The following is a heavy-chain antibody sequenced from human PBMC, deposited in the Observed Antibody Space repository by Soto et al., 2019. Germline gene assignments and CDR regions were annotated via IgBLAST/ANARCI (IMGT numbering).Heavy chain of an antibody. CDR1: GFTFSSYA. V-gene: IGHV3-23*01. D-gene: IGHD5-12*01. Sequence: VQLLESGGGLVQPGGSLRLSCAASGFTFSSYAMSWVRQAPGKGLEWVSAISGSGGSTYYADSVKGRFTISRDNSKNTLYLQMNSLRAEDTAVYYCAKGGDSGYDYYYYYYMDVWGKGTTVTVSS. CDR2: ISGSGGST. J-gene: IGHJ6*03. CDR3: AKGGDSGYDYYYYYYMDV.